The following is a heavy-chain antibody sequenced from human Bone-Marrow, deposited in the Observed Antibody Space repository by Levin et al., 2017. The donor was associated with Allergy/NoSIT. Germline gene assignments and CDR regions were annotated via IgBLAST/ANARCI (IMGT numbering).Heavy chain of an antibody. Sequence: GESLKISCKTSGYNFQKYGMTWVRQAPGQGLEWMGWISGNTGNTKDSPRFQGRVTMTTDTSMSTAYMELRSLVSDDPAVYFCARDDGSGSYIWLDPWGQGTLVTVSS. CDR3: ARDDGSGSYIWLDP. CDR2: ISGNTGNT. D-gene: IGHD3-10*01. CDR1: GYNFQKYG. V-gene: IGHV1-18*01. J-gene: IGHJ5*02.